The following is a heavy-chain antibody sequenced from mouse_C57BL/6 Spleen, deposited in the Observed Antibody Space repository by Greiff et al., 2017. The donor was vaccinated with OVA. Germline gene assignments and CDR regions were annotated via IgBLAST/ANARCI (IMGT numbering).Heavy chain of an antibody. Sequence: EVQRVESGGGLVQPGGSLKLSCAASGFTFSSYAMSWVRQTPEKRLEWVATISDGGSYTYYPDNVKGRFTISRDNAKNNLYLQLSHLKSEDTAMYYCARAPTMVTRGYYFDYWGKGTTLTVSS. CDR2: ISDGGSYT. CDR3: ARAPTMVTRGYYFDY. D-gene: IGHD2-9*01. CDR1: GFTFSSYA. V-gene: IGHV5-4*01. J-gene: IGHJ2*01.